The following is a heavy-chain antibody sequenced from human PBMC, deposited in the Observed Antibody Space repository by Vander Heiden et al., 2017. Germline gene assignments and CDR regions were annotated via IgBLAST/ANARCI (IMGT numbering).Heavy chain of an antibody. V-gene: IGHV3-23*01. Sequence: EVQLLESGGGLVQPGGSLRLSCSASGFTFGSNARSWVGQAPGKGLEWVSAISGSGGSTYYADSVKGRFTISRDNSKNTLYLQMSSLRAEDTAVYYCAKDAQGYSSGSFDYWGQGTLVTVSS. J-gene: IGHJ4*02. D-gene: IGHD6-19*01. CDR1: GFTFGSNA. CDR3: AKDAQGYSSGSFDY. CDR2: ISGSGGST.